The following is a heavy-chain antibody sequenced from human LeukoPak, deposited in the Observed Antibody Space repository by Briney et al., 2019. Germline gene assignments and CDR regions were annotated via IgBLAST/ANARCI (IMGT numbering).Heavy chain of an antibody. CDR2: IRQDDSEK. CDR3: ARWINTPRDGYTYYFDY. V-gene: IGHV3-7*03. CDR1: GFTFSDYW. J-gene: IGHJ4*02. D-gene: IGHD5-24*01. Sequence: GGSLRLSCSASGFTFSDYWMMWVRQAPGKGLEWVGNIRQDDSEKNYVDSVKGRFTISRDNAKFSLYLQMNSLRAEDTALYYCARWINTPRDGYTYYFDYWGQGTLVTVSS.